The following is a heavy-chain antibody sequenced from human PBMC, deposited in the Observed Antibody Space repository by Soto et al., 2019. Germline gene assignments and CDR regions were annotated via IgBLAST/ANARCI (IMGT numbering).Heavy chain of an antibody. V-gene: IGHV3-23*01. CDR3: EKDVLPAPWNLPFFDY. D-gene: IGHD1-1*01. J-gene: IGHJ4*02. CDR2: ISGSGGST. Sequence: EVQLLESGGGLVQPGGSLRLSCAASGFTFSSYAMSWVRQAPGKGLEWVSAISGSGGSTYYADSVKGRFTISRDNSKNTLYLQMNSLRAEDTAVYYCEKDVLPAPWNLPFFDYWGQGTLVTVSS. CDR1: GFTFSSYA.